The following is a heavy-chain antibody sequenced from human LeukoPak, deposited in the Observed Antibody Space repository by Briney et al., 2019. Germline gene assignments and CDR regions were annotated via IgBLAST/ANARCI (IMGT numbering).Heavy chain of an antibody. CDR2: IYYSGST. V-gene: IGHV4-39*07. CDR1: GGSISSSSYY. D-gene: IGHD3-10*01. Sequence: KPSETLSLTCTVSGGSISSSSYYWGWIRQPPGKGLEWIGSIYYSGSTYYNPSLKSRVTISVDTSKNQFSLKLSSVTAADTAVYYCAREGSDPLNWFDPWGQGTLVTVSS. CDR3: AREGSDPLNWFDP. J-gene: IGHJ5*02.